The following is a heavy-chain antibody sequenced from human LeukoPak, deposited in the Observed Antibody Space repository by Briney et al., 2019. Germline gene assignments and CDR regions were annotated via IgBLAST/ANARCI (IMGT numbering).Heavy chain of an antibody. CDR2: IYSGGSI. D-gene: IGHD6-13*01. CDR1: GFTVSNNY. Sequence: GGSLGLSCAASGFTVSNNYMSWVRQAPGKGLEWVSVIYSGGSIYYADSVRGRFITSRDNSKNTLNLQMNSLRAEDTAVYYCARAQRSSSSRAIENWGQGTLVIVSS. J-gene: IGHJ4*02. CDR3: ARAQRSSSSRAIEN. V-gene: IGHV3-53*01.